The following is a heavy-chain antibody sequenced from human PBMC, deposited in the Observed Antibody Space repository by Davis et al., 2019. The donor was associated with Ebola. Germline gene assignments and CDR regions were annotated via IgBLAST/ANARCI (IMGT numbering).Heavy chain of an antibody. J-gene: IGHJ4*02. CDR2: IKQDGSEK. CDR3: ARDRYYYGFDY. V-gene: IGHV3-7*03. Sequence: PGGSLRLSCAASGFTLSSYGMSWVRQAPGKGLEWVANIKQDGSEKYYVDSVKGRFTISRDNAKNSLYLQMNSLRAEDTAVYYCARDRYYYGFDYWGQGTLVTVSS. D-gene: IGHD3-10*01. CDR1: GFTLSSYG.